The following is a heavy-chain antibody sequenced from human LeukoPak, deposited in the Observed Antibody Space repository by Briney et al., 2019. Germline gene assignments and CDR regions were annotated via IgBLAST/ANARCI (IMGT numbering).Heavy chain of an antibody. CDR1: GDSITGYH. J-gene: IGHJ5*02. CDR2: IYYSGST. D-gene: IGHD3-10*01. CDR3: ARHGGSGSYYNWFDP. V-gene: IGHV4-59*08. Sequence: SETLSLTCTVSGDSITGYHWSWVLQPPGKGLEWIGYIYYSGSTNYSPSLSSRVSISVDTSKNQISLKLSSLTATDTAVYYCARHGGSGSYYNWFDPWGQGTLVTVSS.